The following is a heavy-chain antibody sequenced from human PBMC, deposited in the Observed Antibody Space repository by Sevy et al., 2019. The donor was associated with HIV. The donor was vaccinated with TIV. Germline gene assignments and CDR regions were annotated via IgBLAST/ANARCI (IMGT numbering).Heavy chain of an antibody. CDR2: IKRDGSDK. CDR3: ARDCSSTSCLWGLDV. Sequence: GGTLSLSCAASGFTFSSYWMSWVRQPPGKGLEWVANIKRDGSDKYNVAFVKGRFTISRDNAKNSLYLQMNSLRAEDTAVYYCARDCSSTSCLWGLDVWGQGTTVTVSS. V-gene: IGHV3-7*03. J-gene: IGHJ6*02. CDR1: GFTFSSYW. D-gene: IGHD2-2*01.